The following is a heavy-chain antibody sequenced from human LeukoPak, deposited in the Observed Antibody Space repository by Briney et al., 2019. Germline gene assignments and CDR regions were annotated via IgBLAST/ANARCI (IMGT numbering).Heavy chain of an antibody. CDR3: ARVGRIAVAGNDY. CDR1: GFTFSSNY. J-gene: IGHJ4*02. Sequence: GGSLRLSCAASGFTFSSNYMSWVRQAPGKGLEWVSVIYSGGSTYYADSVKGRFTISRDNSKNTLYLQVNSLRAEDTAVYYCARVGRIAVAGNDYWGQGTLVTVSS. CDR2: IYSGGST. D-gene: IGHD6-19*01. V-gene: IGHV3-66*01.